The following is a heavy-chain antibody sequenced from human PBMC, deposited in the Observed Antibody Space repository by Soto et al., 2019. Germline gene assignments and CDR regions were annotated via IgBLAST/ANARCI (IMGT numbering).Heavy chain of an antibody. V-gene: IGHV1-2*02. CDR1: GYSLSGYY. D-gene: IGHD6-13*01. Sequence: GASVKVSCKASGYSLSGYYLHWVRQAPGQGPEWMGWINPNSGGTKYVQKFQGRVTMTRDTSISTVYLELSRLRSDDTAAYYCARGWGIAAPGPNWFDPWGQGTLVTVSS. J-gene: IGHJ5*02. CDR3: ARGWGIAAPGPNWFDP. CDR2: INPNSGGT.